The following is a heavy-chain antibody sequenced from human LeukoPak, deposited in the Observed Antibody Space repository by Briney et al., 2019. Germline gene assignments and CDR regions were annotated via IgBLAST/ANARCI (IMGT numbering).Heavy chain of an antibody. Sequence: GGSLRLSCAASGFTFSSYWMHWVRQAPGKGLEWVSYISSSGSTIYYADSVKGRFTISRDNAKNSLYLQMNSLRAEDTAVYYCARVRQQLVLGYWGQGTLVTVSS. CDR2: ISSSGSTI. V-gene: IGHV3-48*04. CDR1: GFTFSSYW. CDR3: ARVRQQLVLGY. J-gene: IGHJ4*02. D-gene: IGHD6-13*01.